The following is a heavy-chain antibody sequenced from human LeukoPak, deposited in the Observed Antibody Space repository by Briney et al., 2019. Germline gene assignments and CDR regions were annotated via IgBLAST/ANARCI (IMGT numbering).Heavy chain of an antibody. CDR3: ARDRGWELEYNWFDP. CDR1: GGSISSYY. D-gene: IGHD1-26*01. CDR2: IYTSGST. V-gene: IGHV4-4*07. J-gene: IGHJ5*02. Sequence: SETLSLTCTVSGGSISSYYWSWIRQPAGKGLEWIGRIYTSGSTNYNPSLKGRVTMSVDTSKNQFSLKLSSVTAADTAVYYCARDRGWELEYNWFDPWGQGTLVNVSS.